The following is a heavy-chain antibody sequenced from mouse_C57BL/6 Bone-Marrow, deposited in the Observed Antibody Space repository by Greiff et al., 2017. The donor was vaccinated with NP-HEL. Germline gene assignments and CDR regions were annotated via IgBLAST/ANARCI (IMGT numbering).Heavy chain of an antibody. D-gene: IGHD1-1*01. J-gene: IGHJ2*01. CDR2: IYPRSGNT. Sequence: QVQLQQSGAELARPGASVKLSCKASGYTFTSYGISWVKQRTGQGLEWIGEIYPRSGNTYYNEKFKGKATLTADKSSSTAYMELRSLTSEDSAVYFCARGDGSHFDYWGQGTTLTVSS. CDR1: GYTFTSYG. CDR3: ARGDGSHFDY. V-gene: IGHV1-81*01.